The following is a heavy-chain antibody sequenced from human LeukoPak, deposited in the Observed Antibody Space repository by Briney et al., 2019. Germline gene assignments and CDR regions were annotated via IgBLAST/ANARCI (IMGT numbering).Heavy chain of an antibody. V-gene: IGHV4-59*08. D-gene: IGHD2-2*01. CDR1: GGSITSYY. Sequence: PSETLSLTCTVSGGSITSYYWSWIRQPPGKGLEWIGYIYYSGSTNYNPSLKSRVTISVDTSKNQFSLKLSSMTAADTAVYFCARQGGFASSAGVWGKGTTVTVSS. CDR2: IYYSGST. J-gene: IGHJ6*04. CDR3: ARQGGFASSAGV.